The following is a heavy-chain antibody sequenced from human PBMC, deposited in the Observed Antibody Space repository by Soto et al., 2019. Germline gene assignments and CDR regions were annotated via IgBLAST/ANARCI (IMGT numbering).Heavy chain of an antibody. Sequence: GESLKISCQASGYSFTTYWISWVRQMPGKGLECMGRIDPTDSYTDYGPSFEGHVTMSVDRSINTAYLEWSSLKTRLTISKDTSKNQVVLTMTNMDPVDTATYYCARIDVRESHRIIYYFDYWGPGTLVTVSS. J-gene: IGHJ4*02. CDR1: GYSFTTYW. CDR3: SKNQVVLTMTNMDPVDTATYYCARIDVRESHRIIYYFDY. V-gene: IGHV5-10-1*01. D-gene: IGHD3-16*02. CDR2: IDPTDSYT.